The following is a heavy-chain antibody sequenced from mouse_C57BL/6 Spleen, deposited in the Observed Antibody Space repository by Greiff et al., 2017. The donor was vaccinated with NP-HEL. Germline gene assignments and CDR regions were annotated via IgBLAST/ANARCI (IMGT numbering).Heavy chain of an antibody. V-gene: IGHV2-2*01. CDR2: IWSGGST. D-gene: IGHD2-4*01. Sequence: VKLQESGPGLVQPSQSLSITCTVSGFSLTNYGIHWVRQSPGKGLEWLGVIWSGGSTDYNAAFISRLSISKDNSKSQGFFKMNSLQADDTAIYYWARKRDYDDWYFDVWGTGTTVTVSS. CDR3: ARKRDYDDWYFDV. J-gene: IGHJ1*03. CDR1: GFSLTNYG.